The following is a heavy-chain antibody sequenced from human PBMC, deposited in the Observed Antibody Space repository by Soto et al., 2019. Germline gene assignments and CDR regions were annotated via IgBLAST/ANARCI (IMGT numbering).Heavy chain of an antibody. CDR2: LYYSGST. Sequence: QVQLQESGPGLVKPSQTLSLTCTVSGGSISSGDYYWSWIRQLPGKGLEWIGDLYYSGSTYYNKSLKRRVTRSVDTSKNQFSLKLSSGPAADTAGYYCAIEYSNYVCGMDVWGQGTPVTVSS. CDR1: GGSISSGDYY. V-gene: IGHV4-30-4*01. D-gene: IGHD4-4*01. J-gene: IGHJ6*02. CDR3: AIEYSNYVCGMDV.